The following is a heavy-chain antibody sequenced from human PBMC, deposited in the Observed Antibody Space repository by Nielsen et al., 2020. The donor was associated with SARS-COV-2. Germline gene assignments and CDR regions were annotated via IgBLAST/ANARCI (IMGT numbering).Heavy chain of an antibody. V-gene: IGHV3-30*18. CDR3: AKDPPAMVRGYGMDV. CDR2: ISYDGSNK. CDR1: GFTFSSYG. D-gene: IGHD3-10*01. J-gene: IGHJ6*02. Sequence: GESLKISCAASGFTFSSYGMHWVRQAPGKGLEWVAVISYDGSNKYYADSVKGRFTISRDNSKNTLYLQTNSLRAEDTAVYYCAKDPPAMVRGYGMDVWGQGTTVTVSS.